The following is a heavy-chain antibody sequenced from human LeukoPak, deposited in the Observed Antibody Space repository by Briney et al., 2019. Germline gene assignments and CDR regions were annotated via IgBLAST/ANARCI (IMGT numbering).Heavy chain of an antibody. D-gene: IGHD5-18*01. CDR2: IYYSGST. J-gene: IGHJ4*02. V-gene: IGHV4-39*07. CDR3: ARDGEQLWQKSEYFDY. Sequence: SETLSLTCTVSGGSISSSSYYWGWIRQPPGKGLEWIGSIYYSGSTYYNPSLKSRVTISVDTSKNQFSLKLSSVTAADTAVYYCARDGEQLWQKSEYFDYWGQGTLVTVSS. CDR1: GGSISSSSYY.